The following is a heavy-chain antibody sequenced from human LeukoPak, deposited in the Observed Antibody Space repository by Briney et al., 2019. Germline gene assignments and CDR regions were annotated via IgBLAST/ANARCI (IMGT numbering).Heavy chain of an antibody. V-gene: IGHV1-69*13. J-gene: IGHJ5*02. D-gene: IGHD6-13*01. CDR1: GGTFSSYA. Sequence: VKVSCKASGGTFSSYAISWVRQAPGQGLEWMGGIIPIFGTANYAQKFQGRVTITADESTSTAYMELSSLRSEDTAVYYCARVASPYYSSSWYAWFDPWGQGTLVTVSS. CDR3: ARVASPYYSSSWYAWFDP. CDR2: IIPIFGTA.